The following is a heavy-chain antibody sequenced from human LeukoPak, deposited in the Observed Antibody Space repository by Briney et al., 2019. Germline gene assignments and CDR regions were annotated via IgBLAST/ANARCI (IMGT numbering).Heavy chain of an antibody. Sequence: GASVKVSCKASGYTFTGYYMHWVRQAPGQGLEWMGWINPNSGGTNYAQKFQGRVTMTRDTSISTAYMELSRLRSDDTAVYYCARDYAYYYDSSGYYREINWFDPWGQGTLDTVSS. CDR1: GYTFTGYY. J-gene: IGHJ5*02. CDR2: INPNSGGT. V-gene: IGHV1-2*02. CDR3: ARDYAYYYDSSGYYREINWFDP. D-gene: IGHD3-22*01.